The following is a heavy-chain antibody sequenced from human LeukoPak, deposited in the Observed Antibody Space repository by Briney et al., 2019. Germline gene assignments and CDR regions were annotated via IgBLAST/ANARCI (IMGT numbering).Heavy chain of an antibody. V-gene: IGHV3-23*01. CDR1: GFTFNIYG. CDR3: AKGSSGYFADL. CDR2: ISNDGGGT. D-gene: IGHD3-22*01. J-gene: IGHJ5*02. Sequence: GGSLRLSCAASGFTFNIYGLIWVRQTPGKGLEWVAAISNDGGGTMYAAFVEGRFTISRDNSKSTLFLQMNSLRAEDTALYYCAKGSSGYFADLWGQGTLVTVSS.